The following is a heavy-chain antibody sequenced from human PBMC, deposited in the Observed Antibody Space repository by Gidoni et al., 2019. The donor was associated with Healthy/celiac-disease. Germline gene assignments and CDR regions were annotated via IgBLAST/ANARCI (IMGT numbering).Heavy chain of an antibody. Sequence: QVQLVHSGAAVKTPGASVKVSCKASGYTFTSYGISCVRQAPGQGLEWMGWISAYNGNTNYAKKLQGRVTMTTDTSTSTAYMERRSLRSDETDVYYCARGTTAFDYWGQGTLGTVSS. V-gene: IGHV1-18*04. CDR3: ARGTTAFDY. CDR1: GYTFTSYG. CDR2: ISAYNGNT. J-gene: IGHJ4*02. D-gene: IGHD4-17*01.